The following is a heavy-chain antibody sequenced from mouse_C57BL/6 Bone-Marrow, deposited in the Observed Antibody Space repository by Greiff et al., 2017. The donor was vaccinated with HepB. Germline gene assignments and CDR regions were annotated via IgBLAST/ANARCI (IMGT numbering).Heavy chain of an antibody. V-gene: IGHV1-55*01. J-gene: IGHJ3*01. CDR1: GYTFTSYW. D-gene: IGHD1-1*01. CDR3: GRPDYYGSSSWFAY. CDR2: IYPGSGST. Sequence: VQLQQPGAELVKPGASVKMSCKASGYTFTSYWITWVKQRPGQGLEWIGDIYPGSGSTNYNEKFKSKATLTVDTSSSTAYMQLSSLTSEDSAVYYCGRPDYYGSSSWFAYWGQGTLVTVSA.